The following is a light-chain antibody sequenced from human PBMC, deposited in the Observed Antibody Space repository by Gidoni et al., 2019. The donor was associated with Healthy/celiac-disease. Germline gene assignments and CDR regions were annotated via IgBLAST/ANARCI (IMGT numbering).Light chain of an antibody. V-gene: IGLV2-14*01. CDR1: SSDVGGSRF. CDR3: SSYTTSSTHVV. CDR2: EVS. J-gene: IGLJ2*01. Sequence: QSALTQPASVSGFPGQSITISCTGTSSDVGGSRFVSWHQQHPGKAPKLMISEVSNRPSGVSNRFFGSKSGNTASLTISGLQAEDEADYSCSSYTTSSTHVVFGGGTKLTVL.